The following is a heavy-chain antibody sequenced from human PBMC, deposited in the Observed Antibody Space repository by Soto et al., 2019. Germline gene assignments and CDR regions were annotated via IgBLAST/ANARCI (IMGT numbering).Heavy chain of an antibody. D-gene: IGHD3-22*01. CDR3: ARSGGKYYYDSSGYYDY. V-gene: IGHV1-69*13. CDR1: VVTFSSYA. Sequence: ASVKVSCKASVVTFSSYAINWVRQAPGQGLEWMGGIIPFVGTANYAQKFQGRVTITADESTRTAYMELSSLKSEDTALYYCARSGGKYYYDSSGYYDYWGQGPLVTVSS. J-gene: IGHJ4*02. CDR2: IIPFVGTA.